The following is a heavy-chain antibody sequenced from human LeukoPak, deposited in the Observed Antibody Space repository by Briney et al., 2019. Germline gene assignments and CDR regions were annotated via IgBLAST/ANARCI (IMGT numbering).Heavy chain of an antibody. J-gene: IGHJ4*02. Sequence: ASVKVSCKASGYTFTSYGISWVRQAPGQGLEWMGWISAYNGNTNYAQKLQGRVTMTTDTSTSTAYMELSSLRSEDTAVYYCARDRFGELSRGAPVDYWGQGTLVTVSS. CDR3: ARDRFGELSRGAPVDY. V-gene: IGHV1-18*01. CDR1: GYTFTSYG. CDR2: ISAYNGNT. D-gene: IGHD3-10*01.